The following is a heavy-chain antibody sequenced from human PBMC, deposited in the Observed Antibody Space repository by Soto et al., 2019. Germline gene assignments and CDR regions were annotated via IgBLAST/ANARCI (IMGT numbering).Heavy chain of an antibody. CDR1: GGSISSGDYY. Sequence: TSETLSLTCTVSGGSISSGDYYWSWIRQPPGKGLEWIGYIYYSGSTYYNPSLKSRVTISVDTSKNQFSLKLSSVTAADTAVYYCARDYLGVPAATYYYYGMDVWGQGTTVTVSS. V-gene: IGHV4-30-4*01. CDR2: IYYSGST. D-gene: IGHD2-2*01. CDR3: ARDYLGVPAATYYYYGMDV. J-gene: IGHJ6*02.